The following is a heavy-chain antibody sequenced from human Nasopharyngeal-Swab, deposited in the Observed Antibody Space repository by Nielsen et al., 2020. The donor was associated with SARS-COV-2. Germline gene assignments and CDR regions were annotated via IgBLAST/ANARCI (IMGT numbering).Heavy chain of an antibody. Sequence: SETLSLTCTVSGGSISSYYWSWIRQPPGKGLEWIGYIYYSGSTNYNPSLKSRVTISVDTSKNQFSLKLSSVTAADTAVYYCARVGHPSTFDIWGQGTMVTVSS. D-gene: IGHD4-11*01. CDR2: IYYSGST. V-gene: IGHV4-59*12. CDR1: GGSISSYY. J-gene: IGHJ3*02. CDR3: ARVGHPSTFDI.